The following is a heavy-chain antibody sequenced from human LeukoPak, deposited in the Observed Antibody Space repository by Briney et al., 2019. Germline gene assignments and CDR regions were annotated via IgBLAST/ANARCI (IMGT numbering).Heavy chain of an antibody. J-gene: IGHJ6*03. CDR1: GFTFSSYG. V-gene: IGHV3-30*02. CDR2: IRYDGSNK. CDR3: AKGKDSSSSSYYYYYMDV. D-gene: IGHD6-6*01. Sequence: GSLRLSCAASGFTFSSYGMRWVRQAPGKGLEWVAFIRYDGSNKYYADSVKGRFTISRDNSKNTLYLQMNSLRAEDTAVYYCAKGKDSSSSSYYYYYMDVWGKGTTVTVSS.